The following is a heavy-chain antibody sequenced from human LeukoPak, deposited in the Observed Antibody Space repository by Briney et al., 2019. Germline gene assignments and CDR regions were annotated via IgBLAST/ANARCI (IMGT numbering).Heavy chain of an antibody. V-gene: IGHV3-66*01. Sequence: PGGSLRLSCAASEFSVGSNYMTWVRQAPGKGLEWVSLIYSGGSTYYADSVKGRFTISRDNSKNTLYLQMNSLRAEDTAVYYCAKSGSDYYYGSGSYWTYWGQGTLVTVSS. CDR3: AKSGSDYYYGSGSYWTY. J-gene: IGHJ4*02. D-gene: IGHD3-10*01. CDR1: EFSVGSNY. CDR2: IYSGGST.